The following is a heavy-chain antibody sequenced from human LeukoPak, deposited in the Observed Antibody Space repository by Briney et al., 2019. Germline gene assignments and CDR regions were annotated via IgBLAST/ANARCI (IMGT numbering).Heavy chain of an antibody. V-gene: IGHV3-23*01. CDR1: GFSFSTYW. Sequence: GSLRLSCAASGFSFSTYWMHWVRQAPGKGLEWVSAISGSGGTTYYADSVKGRFTISGDNSKNTLYLQMNSLRAEDTAVYHCATGYSSGPRIDYWGQGTLVTVSS. CDR2: ISGSGGTT. D-gene: IGHD6-19*01. J-gene: IGHJ4*02. CDR3: ATGYSSGPRIDY.